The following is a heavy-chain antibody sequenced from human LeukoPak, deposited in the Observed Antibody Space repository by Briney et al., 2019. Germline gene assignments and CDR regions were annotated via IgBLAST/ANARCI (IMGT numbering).Heavy chain of an antibody. V-gene: IGHV3-23*01. Sequence: GGSLRLSCAASGFTFSSYGMSWVRLAPGKGLEWVSAISGSGGSTYYADSVKGRFTISRDNSKNTLYLQMNSLRAEDTAVYYCAKSLVTLCGFLGGQFDYWGQGTLVTVSS. CDR3: AKSLVTLCGFLGGQFDY. J-gene: IGHJ4*02. CDR2: ISGSGGST. CDR1: GFTFSSYG. D-gene: IGHD3-16*01.